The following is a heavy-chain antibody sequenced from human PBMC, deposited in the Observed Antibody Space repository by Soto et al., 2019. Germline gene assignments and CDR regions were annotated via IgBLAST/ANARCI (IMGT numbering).Heavy chain of an antibody. D-gene: IGHD5-18*01. CDR1: GFTFSSYG. Sequence: SLRLSCAASGFTFSSYGMHWVRQAPGKGLEWVAVISYDGSNKYYADSVKGRFTISRDNSKNTLYLQMNSLRAEDTAVYYCAMSDVDTAMAQDYWGQGTLVTVSS. CDR3: AMSDVDTAMAQDY. J-gene: IGHJ4*02. CDR2: ISYDGSNK. V-gene: IGHV3-30*03.